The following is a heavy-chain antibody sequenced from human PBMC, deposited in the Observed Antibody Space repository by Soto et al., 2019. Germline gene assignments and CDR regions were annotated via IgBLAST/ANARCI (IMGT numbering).Heavy chain of an antibody. V-gene: IGHV4-59*01. CDR3: ARGIRFGELLWFDP. J-gene: IGHJ5*02. D-gene: IGHD3-10*01. Sequence: SETLSLTCTVSGGSISSYYWSWIRQPPGKGLEWIGYIYYSGSTNYNPSLKSRVTISVDTSKNQFSLKLSSVTAADTAVYYCARGIRFGELLWFDPWGQGTLVTVSS. CDR2: IYYSGST. CDR1: GGSISSYY.